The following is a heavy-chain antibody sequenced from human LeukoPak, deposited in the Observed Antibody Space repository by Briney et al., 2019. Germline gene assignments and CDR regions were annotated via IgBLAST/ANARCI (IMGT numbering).Heavy chain of an antibody. CDR1: GFTFSSYA. V-gene: IGHV3-23*01. CDR2: ISGSGGST. CDR3: AKDHLMVRGVINWFDP. Sequence: GGSLRLSCAASGFTFSSYAMSWVRQAPGKGLEWVSAISGSGGSTYYADSVKGRFTISRDNSKNTLYLQMNSLRAEDTAVYYCAKDHLMVRGVINWFDPWGQGTLVTVSS. D-gene: IGHD3-10*01. J-gene: IGHJ5*02.